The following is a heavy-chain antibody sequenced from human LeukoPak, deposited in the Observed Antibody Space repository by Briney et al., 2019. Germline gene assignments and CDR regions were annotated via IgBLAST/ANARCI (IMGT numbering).Heavy chain of an antibody. CDR3: AKDLSSAITSALVLDV. D-gene: IGHD3-22*01. CDR2: ITWNRDNI. CDR1: GFTVSSNY. J-gene: IGHJ6*02. V-gene: IGHV3-9*01. Sequence: GGSLRLSCAASGFTVSSNYMSWVRQAPGKGLEWVSGITWNRDNIGYGDSVKGRFTISRDNVKNVLYLQMTSLRPEDTALYYCAKDLSSAITSALVLDVWGQGTTVIVSS.